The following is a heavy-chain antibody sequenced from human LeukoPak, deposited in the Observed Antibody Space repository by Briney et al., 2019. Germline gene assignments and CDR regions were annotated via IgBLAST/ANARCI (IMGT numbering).Heavy chain of an antibody. CDR3: ARGPGYSSNWYFDY. J-gene: IGHJ4*02. D-gene: IGHD6-13*01. V-gene: IGHV3-53*01. CDR2: IYSGGST. Sequence: GGSLRLSCAASGFTVNSNYMSWVRQAPGKGPEWVSVIYSGGSTYYADSVKGRFTISRDNSKNTLYLQMNSLRAEDTAVYYCARGPGYSSNWYFDYWGQGTLVTVSS. CDR1: GFTVNSNY.